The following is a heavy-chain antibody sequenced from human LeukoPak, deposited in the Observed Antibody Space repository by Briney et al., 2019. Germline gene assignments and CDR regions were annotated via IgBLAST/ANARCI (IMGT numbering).Heavy chain of an antibody. V-gene: IGHV3-74*01. CDR2: INTDGSST. CDR3: ARDFLHSGG. Sequence: GGSLRLSCAASGFTFSNYWMHWVRQAPGKGLVWVSRINTDGSSTGYVDSVKGRFTISRDNAKNTLYLQMNSLRAEDTAVYYCARDFLHSGGWGQGTMVTVSS. CDR1: GFTFSNYW. D-gene: IGHD3-10*01. J-gene: IGHJ3*01.